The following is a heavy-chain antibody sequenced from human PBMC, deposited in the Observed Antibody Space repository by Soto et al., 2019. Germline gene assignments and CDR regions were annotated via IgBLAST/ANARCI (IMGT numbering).Heavy chain of an antibody. D-gene: IGHD6-19*01. J-gene: IGHJ6*02. CDR1: GYTFTSYA. V-gene: IGHV1-3*01. CDR2: INAGNGNT. CDR3: ARGAAVAGHYYYYGMDV. Sequence: QVQLVQSGAEVKKPGASVKVSCKASGYTFTSYAMHWVRQAPGQRLEWMGWINAGNGNTKYSQKFQGRVNITRDTSASTAYMEMSSLRSEDTAVYYCARGAAVAGHYYYYGMDVWCQGTTVTVSS.